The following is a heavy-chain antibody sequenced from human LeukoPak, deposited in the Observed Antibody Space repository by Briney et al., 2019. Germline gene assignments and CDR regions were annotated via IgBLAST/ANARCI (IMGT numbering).Heavy chain of an antibody. CDR3: ARDRYIVVVPAARILFDY. Sequence: GGSLRLSCAASGFTFSSYAMPWVRQAPGKGLEWVAVISYDGSNKYYADSVKGRFTISRDNSKNTLYLQMNSLGAEDTAVYYCARDRYIVVVPAARILFDYWGQGTLVTVSS. CDR2: ISYDGSNK. V-gene: IGHV3-30*01. J-gene: IGHJ4*02. CDR1: GFTFSSYA. D-gene: IGHD2-2*01.